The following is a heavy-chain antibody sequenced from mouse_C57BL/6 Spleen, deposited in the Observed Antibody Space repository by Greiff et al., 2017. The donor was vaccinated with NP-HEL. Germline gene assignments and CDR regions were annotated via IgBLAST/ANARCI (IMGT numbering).Heavy chain of an antibody. CDR2: INPNNGGT. D-gene: IGHD1-1*01. V-gene: IGHV1-18*01. CDR3: ARHYYGSSYAMDY. CDR1: GYTFTDYN. Sequence: VQLKESGPELVKPGASVKIPCKASGYTFTDYNMDWVKQSHGKSLEWIGDINPNNGGTIYNQKFKGKATLTVDKSSSTAYMELRSLTSEDTAVYYCARHYYGSSYAMDYWGQGTSVTVSS. J-gene: IGHJ4*01.